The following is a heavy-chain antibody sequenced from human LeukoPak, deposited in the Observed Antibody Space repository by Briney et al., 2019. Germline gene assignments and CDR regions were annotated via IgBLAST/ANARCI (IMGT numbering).Heavy chain of an antibody. CDR3: ARYRADGPGTFDI. D-gene: IGHD5-24*01. V-gene: IGHV4-61*03. Sequence: SETLSLTCAVSGGSVSSCSYYCSWLRQPPGQAIAWIGYIYYSGRTNYNPSLKSRVTISVDTSKYRFSLNLSSLPAADTAVYYCARYRADGPGTFDIWGQGTMVTVSS. J-gene: IGHJ3*02. CDR2: IYYSGRT. CDR1: GGSVSSCSYY.